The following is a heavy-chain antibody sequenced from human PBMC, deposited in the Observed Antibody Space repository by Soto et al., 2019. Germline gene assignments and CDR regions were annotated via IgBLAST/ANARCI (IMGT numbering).Heavy chain of an antibody. D-gene: IGHD6-13*01. Sequence: PGGSLRLSCAASGFTFSSYGMHWVRQAPGKGLEWVAVIWYDGSNKYYADSVKGRFTISRDNSKNTLYLQMNSLRAEDTAVYYCARDRSSSSWAVIIDAFDSWGQGTMVTVSS. CDR1: GFTFSSYG. CDR3: ARDRSSSSWAVIIDAFDS. V-gene: IGHV3-33*01. J-gene: IGHJ3*02. CDR2: IWYDGSNK.